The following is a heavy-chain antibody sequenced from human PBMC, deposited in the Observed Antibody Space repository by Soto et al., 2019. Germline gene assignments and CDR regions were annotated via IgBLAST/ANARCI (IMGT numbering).Heavy chain of an antibody. J-gene: IGHJ4*02. CDR2: ISLSGNT. V-gene: IGHV4-4*02. D-gene: IGHD3-22*01. CDR1: GGSITNTDW. Sequence: QVQLQESGPGLVKPSGTLSLTCAVSGGSITNTDWWTWVRQPPGMGLEWVGDISLSGNTNYNPSLEGRAAISLDKSRNQFSLILNSVTAADTAVYYRASRGSSGPFWGQGTLVTVSS. CDR3: ASRGSSGPF.